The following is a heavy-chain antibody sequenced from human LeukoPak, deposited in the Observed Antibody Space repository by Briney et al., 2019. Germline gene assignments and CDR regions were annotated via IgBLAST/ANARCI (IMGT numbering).Heavy chain of an antibody. V-gene: IGHV3-33*01. D-gene: IGHD6-13*01. J-gene: IGHJ4*02. CDR3: ARGYSSSWYDY. CDR1: GFTFSTYA. CDR2: IWYDGSNK. Sequence: PGGSLRLSCAASGFTFSTYAMHWVRQAPGKGLEWVAVIWYDGSNKYYADSVKGRFTISRDNSKNTLYLQMNSLRAEDTAVYYCARGYSSSWYDYWGQGTLVTVSS.